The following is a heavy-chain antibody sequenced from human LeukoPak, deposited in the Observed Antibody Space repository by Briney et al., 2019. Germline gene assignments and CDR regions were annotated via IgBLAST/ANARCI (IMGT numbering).Heavy chain of an antibody. V-gene: IGHV4-39*01. CDR3: ARHPYSGSYQWFDY. Sequence: KSSETLSLTCTVSGGSISSGGYYWSWIRQHPGKGLEWIGYIYYSGSTYYNPSLKSRVTIAVDTSWSQFSLKLSSMTAADTAIYYCARHPYSGSYQWFDYWGQGTLVTVSS. D-gene: IGHD1-26*01. CDR2: IYYSGST. CDR1: GGSISSGGYY. J-gene: IGHJ4*02.